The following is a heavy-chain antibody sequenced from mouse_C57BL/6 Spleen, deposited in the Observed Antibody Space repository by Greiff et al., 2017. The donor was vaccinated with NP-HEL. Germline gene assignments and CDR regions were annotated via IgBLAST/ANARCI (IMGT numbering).Heavy chain of an antibody. V-gene: IGHV1-54*01. CDR2: INPGSGGT. D-gene: IGHD4-1*01. Sequence: VQLVESGAELVRPGTSVKVSCKASGYAFTNYLIEWVKQRPGQGLEWIGVINPGSGGTNYNEKFKGKATLTADKSSSTAYMQLSSLTSEDSAVYFCARRTGGAMDYWGQGTSVTVSS. CDR1: GYAFTNYL. J-gene: IGHJ4*01. CDR3: ARRTGGAMDY.